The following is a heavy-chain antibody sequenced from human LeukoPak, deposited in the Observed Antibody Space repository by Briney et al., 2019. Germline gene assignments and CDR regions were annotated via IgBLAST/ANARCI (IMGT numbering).Heavy chain of an antibody. CDR1: GGSISSGGYS. J-gene: IGHJ5*02. D-gene: IGHD3-10*01. CDR3: ARAEYGSGTDWDNWFDP. V-gene: IGHV4-30-2*01. CDR2: IYHSGST. Sequence: SQTLSLTCAVSGGSISSGGYSWSWIRQPPGKGLEWIGYIYHSGSTYYNPSLKSRVTISVDRSKNQFSLKLSSVTAADTAVYYCARAEYGSGTDWDNWFDPWGQGTLVTVSS.